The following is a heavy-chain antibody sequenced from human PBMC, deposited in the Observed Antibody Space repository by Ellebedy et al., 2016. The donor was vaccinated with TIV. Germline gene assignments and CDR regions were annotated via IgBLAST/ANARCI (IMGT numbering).Heavy chain of an antibody. Sequence: GESLKISCAASGFTFSGYYMSWIRQAPGKGLEWVSYISSSSSYTNYADSVKGRFTISRDNAKNSLYLQMNSLRAEDTAVYYCAREWKKRGYSGYDYWGQGTLVTVSS. J-gene: IGHJ4*02. CDR1: GFTFSGYY. D-gene: IGHD5-12*01. CDR2: ISSSSSYT. CDR3: AREWKKRGYSGYDY. V-gene: IGHV3-11*06.